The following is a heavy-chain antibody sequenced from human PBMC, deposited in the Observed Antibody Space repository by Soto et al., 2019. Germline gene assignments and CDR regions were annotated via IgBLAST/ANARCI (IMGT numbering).Heavy chain of an antibody. CDR3: ARMGGSSGLLIWFGEIPGGMDV. D-gene: IGHD3-10*01. J-gene: IGHJ6*02. Sequence: PGGSLRLSCAASGFTFSSYGMHWVRQAPGKGLEWVAVIWYDGSNKYYADSVKGRFTISRDNSKNTLYLQMNSLRAEDTAVYYCARMGGSSGLLIWFGEIPGGMDVWGQGTTVTVSS. CDR1: GFTFSSYG. V-gene: IGHV3-33*01. CDR2: IWYDGSNK.